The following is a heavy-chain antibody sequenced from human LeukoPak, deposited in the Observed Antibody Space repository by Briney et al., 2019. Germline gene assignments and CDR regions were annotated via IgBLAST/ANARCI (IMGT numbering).Heavy chain of an antibody. V-gene: IGHV4-39*07. CDR1: GGSISSGSYF. D-gene: IGHD2-15*01. J-gene: IGHJ6*03. CDR2: IDHSGGT. Sequence: PSQTLSLTCTVSGGSISSGSYFWSWIRQPPGKGLEWIGEIDHSGGTNYNPSLKSRVTISVDTSKNQFSLKVTSVTAADAAVYYCARMRGGGIGYSNYMDVWGKGTTVIVSS. CDR3: ARMRGGGIGYSNYMDV.